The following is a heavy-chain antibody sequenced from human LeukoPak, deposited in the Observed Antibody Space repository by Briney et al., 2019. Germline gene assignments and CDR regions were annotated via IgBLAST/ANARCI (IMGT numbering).Heavy chain of an antibody. Sequence: GGSLRLSCAASGFTFDDYAMHWVRQAPGKGLEWVSGISWNSGSIGYADSVKGRFTISRDNAKNSLYLQMNSLRVEDTALYYCAKARSSWTTNSFDYWGQGTLVTVSS. CDR3: AKARSSWTTNSFDY. D-gene: IGHD6-13*01. CDR2: ISWNSGSI. J-gene: IGHJ4*02. V-gene: IGHV3-9*01. CDR1: GFTFDDYA.